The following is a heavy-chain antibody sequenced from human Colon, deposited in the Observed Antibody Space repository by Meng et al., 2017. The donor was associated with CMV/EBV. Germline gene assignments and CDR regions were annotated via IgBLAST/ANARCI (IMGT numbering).Heavy chain of an antibody. D-gene: IGHD6-13*01. V-gene: IGHV1-8*03. CDR1: GYTFTSYD. CDR2: MNPNSGNT. Sequence: ASVKVSCKASGYTFTSYDINWVRQATGQGLEWMGWMNPNSGNTGYAQKFQGRVTITRNTSISTAYMELSSLRSEDTAVYYCARAGYSSSWVRHYYGMDVWGQGTTVTVSS. J-gene: IGHJ6*02. CDR3: ARAGYSSSWVRHYYGMDV.